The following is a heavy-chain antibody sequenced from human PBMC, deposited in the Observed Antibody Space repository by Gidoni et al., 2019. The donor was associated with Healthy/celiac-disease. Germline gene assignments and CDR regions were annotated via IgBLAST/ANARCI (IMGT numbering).Heavy chain of an antibody. CDR2: ISYDGSNK. CDR3: AKDRSSGYYFDY. V-gene: IGHV3-30*18. CDR1: GFTFSSYG. J-gene: IGHJ4*02. D-gene: IGHD3-22*01. Sequence: QVQLVESGGGVVQPGRSLRLSCAASGFTFSSYGMHWVRQAPGKGLGWVAVISYDGSNKYYADSVKGRFTISRDNSKNTLYLQMNSLRAEDTAVYYCAKDRSSGYYFDYWGQGTLVTVSS.